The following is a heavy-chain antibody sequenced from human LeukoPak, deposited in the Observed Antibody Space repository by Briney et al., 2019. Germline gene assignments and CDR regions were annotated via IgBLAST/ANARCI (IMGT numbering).Heavy chain of an antibody. CDR1: GYTFTSYD. Sequence: GASVKVSCKASGYTFTSYDINWVRQATGQGLEWMGWMNPNSGNTGFAQKFQGRVTMTRNTSINTAYMELSSLRSEDTAVYYCARGSSSSWYGNYYYYMDVWGKGTTVTISS. CDR3: ARGSSSSWYGNYYYYMDV. J-gene: IGHJ6*03. D-gene: IGHD6-13*01. V-gene: IGHV1-8*01. CDR2: MNPNSGNT.